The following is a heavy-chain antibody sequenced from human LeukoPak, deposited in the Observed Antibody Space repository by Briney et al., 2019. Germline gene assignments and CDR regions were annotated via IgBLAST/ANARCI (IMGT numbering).Heavy chain of an antibody. J-gene: IGHJ4*02. V-gene: IGHV4-34*01. D-gene: IGHD3-9*01. CDR2: INHSGST. CDR1: GGSFSGYY. CDR3: ARHAAGYRNDY. Sequence: PSETLSLTCAVYGGSFSGYYWSWIRQPPEKGLEWIGEINHSGSTNYNPSLKSRVTISVDTSKNQFSLKLSSVTAADTAVYYCARHAAGYRNDYWGQGTLVTVSS.